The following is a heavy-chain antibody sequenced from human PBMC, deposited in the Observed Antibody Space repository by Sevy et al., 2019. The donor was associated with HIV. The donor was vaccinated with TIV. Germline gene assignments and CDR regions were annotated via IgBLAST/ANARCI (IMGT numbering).Heavy chain of an antibody. CDR3: ANGDYYFDY. V-gene: IGHV3-30*02. D-gene: IGHD2-21*02. CDR1: GFTFRTYG. J-gene: IGHJ4*02. Sequence: GESLKISCAASGFTFRTYGMQWVRQAPGKGLEWVAFIRYDGNNKYYTDSVKGRFTISRDNSKNTLYLHMNSLRAEDTAVYYCANGDYYFDYWGQGTVVTVSS. CDR2: IRYDGNNK.